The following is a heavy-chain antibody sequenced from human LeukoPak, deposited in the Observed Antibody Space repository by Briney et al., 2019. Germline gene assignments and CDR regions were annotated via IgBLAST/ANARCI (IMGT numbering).Heavy chain of an antibody. CDR1: GFTVSTNS. Sequence: GGSLRLSCTVSGFTVSTNSMSWVRQAPGKGLEWVSYISSSGSTIYYADSVKGRFTISRDNSKNTLYLQMNSLRAEDTAVYYCAVLRGQAAAVITVFDYWGQGTLVTVSS. J-gene: IGHJ4*02. CDR3: AVLRGQAAAVITVFDY. D-gene: IGHD6-13*01. V-gene: IGHV3-48*01. CDR2: ISSSGSTI.